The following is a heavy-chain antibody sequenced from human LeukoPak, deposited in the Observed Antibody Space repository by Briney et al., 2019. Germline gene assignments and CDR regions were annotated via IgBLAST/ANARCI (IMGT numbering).Heavy chain of an antibody. Sequence: PSETLSLTCTVSGGSISSDDYYWSWIRQPPGKGLEWIGNIHNSESTYYNPSLKSRVTISVDTSKNQFSLKLSSVTAADTTVYYCARQVTFGYAYAYYFDYWGQGSLVTVSS. J-gene: IGHJ4*02. CDR3: ARQVTFGYAYAYYFDY. CDR2: IHNSEST. CDR1: GGSISSDDYY. D-gene: IGHD5-18*01. V-gene: IGHV4-39*01.